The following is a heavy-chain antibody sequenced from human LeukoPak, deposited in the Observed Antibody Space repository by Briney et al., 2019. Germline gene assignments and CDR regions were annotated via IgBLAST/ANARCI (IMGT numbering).Heavy chain of an antibody. Sequence: ASVKVSCKASGYTLTGYCMHWVRQAPGQGLEWLGWINTKSGATNYAQNFQGRVTMTRDTSMSTTYMELKRLRSDDTAVYYCARDLGISGWYAPPLGYFDYWGQGTLLTVSS. CDR2: INTKSGAT. V-gene: IGHV1-2*02. CDR1: GYTLTGYC. CDR3: ARDLGISGWYAPPLGYFDY. D-gene: IGHD6-19*01. J-gene: IGHJ4*02.